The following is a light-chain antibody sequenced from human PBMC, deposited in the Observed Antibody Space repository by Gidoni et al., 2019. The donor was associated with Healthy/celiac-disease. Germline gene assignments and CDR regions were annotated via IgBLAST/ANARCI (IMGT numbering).Light chain of an antibody. CDR2: KDS. CDR1: ALQKQY. Sequence: SYELTQPPSVSVSPGQTARITCSGDALQKQYAYWYQQKPGQAPVLVIYKDSERPSGIPERFSGSSSGTTVTLTISGVQAEDEADYYCQSADSSGVVFGGGTKLTVL. V-gene: IGLV3-25*03. J-gene: IGLJ2*01. CDR3: QSADSSGVV.